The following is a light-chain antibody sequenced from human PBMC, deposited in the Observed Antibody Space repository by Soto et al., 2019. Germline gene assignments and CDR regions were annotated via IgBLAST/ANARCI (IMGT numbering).Light chain of an antibody. CDR1: QDITNY. CDR3: QQYDNLPLT. CDR2: DAS. J-gene: IGKJ3*01. Sequence: DIQMTQSPSSLSAAVGDRVTITCQASQDITNYLNWYQQQPGKAPKLLIYDASNLETGVPSRFSGSGSGTDFTFTISSLQPEDIATYYCQQYDNLPLTFGPGTKVHIK. V-gene: IGKV1-33*01.